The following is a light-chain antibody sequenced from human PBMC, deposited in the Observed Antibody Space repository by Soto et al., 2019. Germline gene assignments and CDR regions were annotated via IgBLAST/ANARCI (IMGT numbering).Light chain of an antibody. Sequence: DIVMTQSPDSLAVSLSERATINCKSSQSVLYSSNNKNYLAWYQQKPGQPPKLLIYWASTRESGVPDRFSGSGSGTDFTLTISSLQAEDLAVYYCQQYYSTPRTFGQGTKVEIK. CDR1: QSVLYSSNNKNY. CDR2: WAS. CDR3: QQYYSTPRT. J-gene: IGKJ1*01. V-gene: IGKV4-1*01.